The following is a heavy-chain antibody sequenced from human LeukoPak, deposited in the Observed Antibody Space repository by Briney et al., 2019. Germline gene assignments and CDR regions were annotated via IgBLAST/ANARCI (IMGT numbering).Heavy chain of an antibody. CDR2: ISYDGNNK. CDR3: ARSGARYFDWLSPDDY. V-gene: IGHV3-30*04. J-gene: IGHJ4*02. Sequence: GGSLRLSCAASGFTFRSFAMHWVRQAPGKGLERVAVISYDGNNKYYADSVKGRFTVSRDNSKSTLYLQMNSLRAEDTAVFYCARSGARYFDWLSPDDYWGQGTLVTVSS. D-gene: IGHD3-9*01. CDR1: GFTFRSFA.